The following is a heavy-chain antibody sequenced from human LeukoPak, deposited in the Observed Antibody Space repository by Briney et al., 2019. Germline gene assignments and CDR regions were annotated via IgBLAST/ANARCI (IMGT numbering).Heavy chain of an antibody. D-gene: IGHD5-18*01. J-gene: IGHJ4*02. CDR2: IYYSGST. Sequence: PSETLSLTCTVSGVSISSSSYYWGWIRQPPGKGLEWIGSIYYSGSTYYNPSLKSRVTISVDTSKNQFSLKLSSVTAADTAVYYCARADTAMVPLDYWGQGTLVTVSS. CDR1: GVSISSSSYY. CDR3: ARADTAMVPLDY. V-gene: IGHV4-39*07.